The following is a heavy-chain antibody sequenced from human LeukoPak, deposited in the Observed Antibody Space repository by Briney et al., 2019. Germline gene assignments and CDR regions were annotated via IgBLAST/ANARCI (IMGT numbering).Heavy chain of an antibody. J-gene: IGHJ4*02. CDR3: ARRIEYYYDSSGAAQKYYFDY. V-gene: IGHV5-51*01. CDR2: IYPGDSDT. Sequence: GESLKISFKGSGYSFTSYWIGWVRQMPGKGLEWMGIIYPGDSDTRYSPSFQGQVTISADKSISTAYLQWSSLKASDTAMYYCARRIEYYYDSSGAAQKYYFDYWGQGTLVTVSS. D-gene: IGHD3-22*01. CDR1: GYSFTSYW.